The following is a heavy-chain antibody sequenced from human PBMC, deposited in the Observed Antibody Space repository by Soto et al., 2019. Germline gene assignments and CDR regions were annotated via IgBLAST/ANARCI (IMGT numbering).Heavy chain of an antibody. Sequence: ASVKVSCKASGGTFSSYTISWVRQAPGQGLEWMGRIIPILGIANYAQKFQGRVTITADKSTSTAYMELSSLRSEDTAVYYCARDPTAAAGKRFDPWGQGTLVTVSS. CDR3: ARDPTAAAGKRFDP. D-gene: IGHD6-13*01. CDR2: IIPILGIA. V-gene: IGHV1-69*04. CDR1: GGTFSSYT. J-gene: IGHJ5*02.